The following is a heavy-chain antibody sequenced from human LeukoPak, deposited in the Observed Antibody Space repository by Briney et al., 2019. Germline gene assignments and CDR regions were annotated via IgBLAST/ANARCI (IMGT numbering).Heavy chain of an antibody. J-gene: IGHJ3*02. V-gene: IGHV3-53*01. CDR2: IYSGGST. CDR3: ARDLRIDAFDI. D-gene: IGHD2-21*01. CDR1: GFTVSSNY. Sequence: GGSLRLSCAASGFTVSSNYMSWVRQAPGKGLEWVSVIYSGGSTHYADSVKGRFTISRDNSKNTLYLQMNSLRAEDTAVYHCARDLRIDAFDIWGQGTMVTVSS.